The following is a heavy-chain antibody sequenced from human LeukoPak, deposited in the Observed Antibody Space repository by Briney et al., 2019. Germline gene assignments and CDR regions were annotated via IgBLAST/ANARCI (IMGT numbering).Heavy chain of an antibody. J-gene: IGHJ4*02. D-gene: IGHD2-2*01. CDR3: ARQVYCSSTSCYKFDY. V-gene: IGHV4-39*01. CDR2: IYYSGST. Sequence: SETLSLTCTVSGDSMSSNYYYWGWIRQPPGKGLEWIGSIYYSGSTFYNPSLKSRVTISVDTSKNQFSLKLRSVTAADTAVYYCARQVYCSSTSCYKFDYWGQGTLVTVSS. CDR1: GDSMSSNYYY.